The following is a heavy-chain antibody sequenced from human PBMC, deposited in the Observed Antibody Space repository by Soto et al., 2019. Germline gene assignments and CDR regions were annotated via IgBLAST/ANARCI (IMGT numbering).Heavy chain of an antibody. CDR2: INPSGGST. Sequence: QVQLVQSGAEVKKPGASVKVSCKASGYTFTSYYMHWVRQAPGQGLEWMGIINPSGGSTSYAQKFQGRVTMTRDTSTSTVYMELSSLRSEDTAVYYCAREGSSGDSSGYSDAFDIWGQGTMVTVSS. J-gene: IGHJ3*02. V-gene: IGHV1-46*01. CDR1: GYTFTSYY. D-gene: IGHD3-22*01. CDR3: AREGSSGDSSGYSDAFDI.